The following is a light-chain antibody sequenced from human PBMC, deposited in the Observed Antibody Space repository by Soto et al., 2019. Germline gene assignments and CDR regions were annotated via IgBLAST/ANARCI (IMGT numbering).Light chain of an antibody. CDR3: ETWDDNLNGPV. Sequence: QAVVTQPPSASGTPGQRVTISCSGSNSNIGSNALNWYRQLPGTAPKLLIFSNHLRPSGVPDRFSGSKSGTSASLAISGLQSEDEADYYCETWDDNLNGPVFGGGTKLTVL. CDR2: SNH. V-gene: IGLV1-44*01. CDR1: NSNIGSNA. J-gene: IGLJ3*02.